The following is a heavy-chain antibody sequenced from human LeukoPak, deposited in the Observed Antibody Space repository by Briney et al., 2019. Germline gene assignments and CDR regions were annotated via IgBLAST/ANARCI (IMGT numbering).Heavy chain of an antibody. Sequence: GGSLRLSCSASGFTFSSYAMHWVRQAPGKGLEYVSAISSNGGSTYYADSVKGRFTISRDNSKNTLYLQMNSLRAEDTAVYYCALRPYDSSGYFVYWGQGTLVTVSS. J-gene: IGHJ4*02. D-gene: IGHD3-22*01. CDR1: GFTFSSYA. CDR3: ALRPYDSSGYFVY. CDR2: ISSNGGST. V-gene: IGHV3-64*04.